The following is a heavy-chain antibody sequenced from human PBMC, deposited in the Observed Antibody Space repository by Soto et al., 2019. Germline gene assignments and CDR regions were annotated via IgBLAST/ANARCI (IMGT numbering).Heavy chain of an antibody. V-gene: IGHV4-30-4*01. CDR3: ARDYSNYIPYYDYGMDV. CDR1: GGSISSGDYY. D-gene: IGHD4-4*01. J-gene: IGHJ6*02. CDR2: IYYSGST. Sequence: QVQLQESGPGLVKPSQTLSLTCTVSGGSISSGDYYWSWIRQPPGTGLEWIGYIYYSGSTYYNPSLKSRVTRSVDTSKNQFSLKLSSVTAADTAVYYCARDYSNYIPYYDYGMDVWVQGTTVTVSS.